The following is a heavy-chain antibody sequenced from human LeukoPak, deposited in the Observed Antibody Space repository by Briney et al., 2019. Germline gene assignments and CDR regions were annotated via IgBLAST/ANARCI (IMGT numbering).Heavy chain of an antibody. D-gene: IGHD2-8*02. CDR1: GGSSSGYY. Sequence: MPSETLSLTCAVYGGSSSGYYWSWIRQPPGKGLEWIGEINHSGSTNYNPSLKSRVTISVDTSKNQFSLKLSSVTAADTAVYYCAGHHPRNTVDFWGQGTLVTVSS. CDR3: AGHHPRNTVDF. V-gene: IGHV4-34*01. J-gene: IGHJ4*02. CDR2: INHSGST.